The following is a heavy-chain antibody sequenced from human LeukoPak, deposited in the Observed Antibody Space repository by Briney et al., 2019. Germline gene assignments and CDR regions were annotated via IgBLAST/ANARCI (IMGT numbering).Heavy chain of an antibody. J-gene: IGHJ3*02. Sequence: GGSLRLSCAASGFTFSNYYMSWVRQAPGKGLVWVSYISSRSSNKEYADSVKGRFTISRDNSKNSLYLQMDSLRAEDSAIYYCAREGWDLNALDIWGQGTMVTVSP. D-gene: IGHD1-26*01. V-gene: IGHV3-11*04. CDR1: GFTFSNYY. CDR2: ISSRSSNK. CDR3: AREGWDLNALDI.